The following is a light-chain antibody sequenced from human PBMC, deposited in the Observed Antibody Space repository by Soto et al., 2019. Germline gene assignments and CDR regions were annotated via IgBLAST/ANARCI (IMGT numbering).Light chain of an antibody. CDR3: QQRSNWPLT. CDR1: HRVSTY. Sequence: EFVLTQSPGTLSVSPGASATLSCRASHRVSTYLAWYQQKPGQAPRLLIYDASNRATGIPARFSGSGSGTDFTLTISSLEPEDFAVYYCQQRSNWPLTFGGGTKVDIK. J-gene: IGKJ4*01. CDR2: DAS. V-gene: IGKV3-11*01.